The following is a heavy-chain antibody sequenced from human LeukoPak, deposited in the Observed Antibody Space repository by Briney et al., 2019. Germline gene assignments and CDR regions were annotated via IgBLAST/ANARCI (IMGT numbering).Heavy chain of an antibody. Sequence: PSETLSLTCTVPGGSISSSSYYWGWIRQPPGEGLEWIGSIYYSGSTYYNPSLKSRVTIAVDTSKNQFSLKLSSVTAADTAVYYCARHRSEVDSSGWYPDYWGQGTLVTVSS. CDR2: IYYSGST. J-gene: IGHJ4*02. CDR3: ARHRSEVDSSGWYPDY. CDR1: GGSISSSSYY. V-gene: IGHV4-39*01. D-gene: IGHD6-19*01.